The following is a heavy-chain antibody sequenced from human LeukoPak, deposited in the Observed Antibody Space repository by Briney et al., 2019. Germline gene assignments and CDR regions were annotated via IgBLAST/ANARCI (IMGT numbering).Heavy chain of an antibody. D-gene: IGHD6-13*01. CDR1: GGSISSSSYY. J-gene: IGHJ4*02. CDR3: AREGYSSSWALDY. CDR2: IYYSGST. Sequence: SETLSLTCTVSGGSISSSSYYWGWIRQPPGKGLEWIGSIYYSGSTYYNPSLKSRVTISVDTSKNQFSLKLSSVTAADTAVYYCAREGYSSSWALDYWGQGTLVTVSS. V-gene: IGHV4-39*07.